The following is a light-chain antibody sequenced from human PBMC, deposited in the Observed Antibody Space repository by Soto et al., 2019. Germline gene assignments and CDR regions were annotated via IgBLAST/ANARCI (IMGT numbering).Light chain of an antibody. J-gene: IGKJ5*01. CDR3: QHRKHWAPIT. CDR1: QSVDKF. CDR2: DSS. V-gene: IGKV3-11*01. Sequence: EVELTQSPATLSLSPGETATLSCRASQSVDKFLAWDQQRPGQPPRLLIFDSSNRATGVPVRFSGSGSGTVFTLTIGSLEPEDSAFYYCQHRKHWAPITFGQGTRLEIK.